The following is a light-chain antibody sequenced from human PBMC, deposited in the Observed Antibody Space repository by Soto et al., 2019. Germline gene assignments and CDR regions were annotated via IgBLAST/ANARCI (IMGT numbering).Light chain of an antibody. CDR2: GAS. CDR3: QQYGSSPET. Sequence: EIVLTQSPGTLSLSPGERATLSCRASQSVSSSYLAWYQQKPGQAPRLLIYGASSRATGFSGSGSRTDFTLTISRLEPEDFAVYYCQQYGSSPETFGQGTKVEIK. V-gene: IGKV3-20*01. CDR1: QSVSSSY. J-gene: IGKJ1*01.